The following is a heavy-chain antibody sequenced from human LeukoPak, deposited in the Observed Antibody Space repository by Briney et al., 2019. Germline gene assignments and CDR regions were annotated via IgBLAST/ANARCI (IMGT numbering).Heavy chain of an antibody. Sequence: GGSLRLSCAASGFXFSSYAISWVRQAPGKGLKWVSTISGSGETTFYADSVMGRFTISRDSSKKTLYLQMNTLTAEDTAVYYCAKAHYYGGFSGADHWGQGTLVTVSS. J-gene: IGHJ4*02. CDR1: GFXFSSYA. D-gene: IGHD4-23*01. CDR2: ISGSGETT. V-gene: IGHV3-23*01. CDR3: AKAHYYGGFSGADH.